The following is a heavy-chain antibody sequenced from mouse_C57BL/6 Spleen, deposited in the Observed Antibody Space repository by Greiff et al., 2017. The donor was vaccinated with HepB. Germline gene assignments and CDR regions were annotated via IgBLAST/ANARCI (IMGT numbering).Heavy chain of an antibody. CDR2: IYPGSGST. CDR1: GYTFTSYW. J-gene: IGHJ1*03. CDR3: ASVYYGSSWYFDV. D-gene: IGHD1-1*01. Sequence: VQLQQPGAELVKPGASVKMSCKASGYTFTSYWITWVKQRPGQGLEWIGDIYPGSGSTNYNEKFKSKATLTVDTSSSTAYMQLSSLTSEDSAVYYCASVYYGSSWYFDVWGTGTTVTVSS. V-gene: IGHV1-55*01.